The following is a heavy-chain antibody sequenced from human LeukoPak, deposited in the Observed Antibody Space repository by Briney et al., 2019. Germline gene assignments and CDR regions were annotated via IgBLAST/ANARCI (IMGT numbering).Heavy chain of an antibody. D-gene: IGHD5-18*01. CDR3: ASADTANGRGPVSEEGGKVDY. CDR1: GGSISSSNW. J-gene: IGHJ4*02. CDR2: IYHSGST. V-gene: IGHV4-4*02. Sequence: SETLSLTCAVSGGSISSSNWWSWVRQPPGKGLEWIGEIYHSGSTNYNPSLKSRVTISVDTSKNQFSLKLSSVTAADTAVYYCASADTANGRGPVSEEGGKVDYWGQGTLVTVSS.